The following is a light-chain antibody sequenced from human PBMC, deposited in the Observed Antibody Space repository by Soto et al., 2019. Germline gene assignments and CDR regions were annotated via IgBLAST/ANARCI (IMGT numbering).Light chain of an antibody. V-gene: IGLV1-40*01. Sequence: QSVLTQPPSVSGGPGQRVAISCTGSSSNIGAGYDVHWYQQLPGTTPKLLIYANSNRPSGVPDRFSVSKSGTSASLAITGLQAEDQADYYCQSYDSSLSGWVFGGGTKLTVL. CDR1: SSNIGAGYD. CDR3: QSYDSSLSGWV. CDR2: ANS. J-gene: IGLJ3*02.